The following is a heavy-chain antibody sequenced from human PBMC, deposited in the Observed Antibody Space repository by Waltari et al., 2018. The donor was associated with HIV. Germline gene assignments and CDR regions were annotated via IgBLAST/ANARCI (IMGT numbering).Heavy chain of an antibody. Sequence: EVRLVQSGGGLVQPGGSLRLSCVASGPSVSGNYIGWVRQGPGTGLEWVSLIYNDATTYYADSAKGRFTISRDTSKNTLSLDMNNLRPEDTAVYYCARRDGIISAFDIWGQGSMVTVSS. CDR3: ARRDGIISAFDI. CDR2: IYNDATT. D-gene: IGHD3-10*01. J-gene: IGHJ3*02. CDR1: GPSVSGNY. V-gene: IGHV3-66*02.